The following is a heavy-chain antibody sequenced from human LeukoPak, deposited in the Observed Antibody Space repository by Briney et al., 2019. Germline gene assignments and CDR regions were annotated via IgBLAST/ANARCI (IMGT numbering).Heavy chain of an antibody. CDR2: IYSSGST. CDR1: GGSISSQY. CDR3: ARGYVYGDFP. V-gene: IGHV4-4*07. Sequence: SETLSLTCTLSGGSISSQYWNWIRQPAGRGLEWIGRIYSSGSTIYNPSLKSRVTMSVDTSKNQFSLELSSVTAADTAVYYCARGYVYGDFPWGQGTLVSVSS. J-gene: IGHJ5*02. D-gene: IGHD2-21*02.